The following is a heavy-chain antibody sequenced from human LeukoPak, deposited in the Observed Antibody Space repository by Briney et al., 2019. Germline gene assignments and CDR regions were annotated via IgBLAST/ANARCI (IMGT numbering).Heavy chain of an antibody. V-gene: IGHV4-4*02. CDR2: IYHSGST. D-gene: IGHD2-15*01. J-gene: IGHJ5*02. CDR1: GGSISSSNW. Sequence: PSETLSLTCTVSGGSISSSNWWSWVRQPPGKGLEWIGEIYHSGSTNYNPSLKSRVTISVDKSKNQFSLKLSSVTAADTAVYYCARDLGYCSGGSCYRAYNWFDPWGQGTLVTVSS. CDR3: ARDLGYCSGGSCYRAYNWFDP.